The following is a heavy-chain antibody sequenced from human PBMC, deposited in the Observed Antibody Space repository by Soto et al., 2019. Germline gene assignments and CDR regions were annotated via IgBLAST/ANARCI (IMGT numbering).Heavy chain of an antibody. CDR3: ARGRRVFPMEPYFYYGLDV. CDR2: ISTSSPNT. V-gene: IGHV3-11*06. Sequence: QVQLVESGGGLVKPGGSLRLSCAASGFTFSDYYMSWIRQDPGKGLEWVSYISTSSPNTNYPGSVRGRFTISRDNAKNSLYLQMKSLRADDPAVYYCARGRRVFPMEPYFYYGLDVWGLGNTVTVSS. D-gene: IGHD1-1*01. CDR1: GFTFSDYY. J-gene: IGHJ6*02.